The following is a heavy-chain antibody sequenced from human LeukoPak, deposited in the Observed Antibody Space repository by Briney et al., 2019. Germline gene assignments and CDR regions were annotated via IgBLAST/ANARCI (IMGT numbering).Heavy chain of an antibody. CDR1: GITFGDYA. Sequence: PGRSLRLSCTASGITFGDYAVSWVRQAPGKGLEWVSFIRVKAFGKTTEYAASVKGRFTISRDDSNNIAYLQMNSLKTEDTAVYFCTRGHNNVFDYWGQGTLVTVSS. CDR2: IRVKAFGKTT. D-gene: IGHD1-14*01. J-gene: IGHJ4*02. V-gene: IGHV3-49*04. CDR3: TRGHNNVFDY.